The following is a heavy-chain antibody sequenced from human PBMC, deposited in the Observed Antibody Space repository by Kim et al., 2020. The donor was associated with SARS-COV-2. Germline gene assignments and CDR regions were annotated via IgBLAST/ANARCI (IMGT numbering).Heavy chain of an antibody. Sequence: GGSLRLSCAASGFTFSSYGMHWVRQAPGKGLEWVAVISYDGSNKYYADSVKGRFTISRDNSKNTLYLQMNSLRAEDTAVYYCAKDLYYYDSSGYMDDAFDIWGQGRMVTVSS. V-gene: IGHV3-30*18. CDR1: GFTFSSYG. D-gene: IGHD3-22*01. CDR2: ISYDGSNK. J-gene: IGHJ3*02. CDR3: AKDLYYYDSSGYMDDAFDI.